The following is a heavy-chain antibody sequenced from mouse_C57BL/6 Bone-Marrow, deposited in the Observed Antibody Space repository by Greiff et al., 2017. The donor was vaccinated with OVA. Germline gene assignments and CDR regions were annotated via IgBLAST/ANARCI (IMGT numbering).Heavy chain of an antibody. V-gene: IGHV14-4*01. CDR3: TTTVYYGNYGY. Sequence: EVKLQESGAELVRPGASVKLSCTASGFNIKDDYMHWVKQRPEQGLEWIGWIDPENGDTEYASKFQGKATITADTSSNTAYLQLSSLTSEDTAVYYCTTTVYYGNYGYWGQGTTLTVSS. J-gene: IGHJ2*01. CDR1: GFNIKDDY. D-gene: IGHD2-1*01. CDR2: IDPENGDT.